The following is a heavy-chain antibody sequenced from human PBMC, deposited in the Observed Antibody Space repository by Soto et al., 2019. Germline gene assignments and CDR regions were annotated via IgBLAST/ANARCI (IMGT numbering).Heavy chain of an antibody. Sequence: EVQLVESGGGLVQHGGSLRLSCVASGFTFNYYWMHWVRQAPGKGLVGVSRIQSDGSSPDYVDSVKGRFTISRDNAKNTLYLQMNNLRAEDTAVYYCARGGDPDYWGQGTLVTVSS. V-gene: IGHV3-74*01. CDR3: ARGGDPDY. D-gene: IGHD2-21*02. J-gene: IGHJ4*02. CDR2: IQSDGSSP. CDR1: GFTFNYYW.